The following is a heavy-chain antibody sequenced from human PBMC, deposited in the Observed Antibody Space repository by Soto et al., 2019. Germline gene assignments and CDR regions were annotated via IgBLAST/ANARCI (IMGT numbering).Heavy chain of an antibody. V-gene: IGHV4-34*01. CDR1: GGSFSGYY. CDR3: ARGGSSSWYWGQGLLYYFDY. CDR2: INHSGST. D-gene: IGHD6-13*01. J-gene: IGHJ4*02. Sequence: QVQLQQWGAGLLKPSATLSLTCAVYGGSFSGYYWSWIRQPPGKGLEWIGEINHSGSTNYNPSLKSRVTISVDTSKNQFSLKLRSVTAADTAVYYCARGGSSSWYWGQGLLYYFDYWGQGTLVTVSS.